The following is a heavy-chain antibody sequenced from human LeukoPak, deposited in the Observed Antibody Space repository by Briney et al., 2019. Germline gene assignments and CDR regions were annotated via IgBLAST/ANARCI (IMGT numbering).Heavy chain of an antibody. CDR1: GFTFSSYG. J-gene: IGHJ5*01. Sequence: GGSLRLSCAASGFTFSSYGMHWVRQAPGKGLEWVAVISYDGSNKYYADSVKGRFTISRDNSKNTLYLQMNSLRAEDTAVYYCARANQWLVTHNWFDSWGQGTLVTVSS. D-gene: IGHD6-19*01. CDR3: ARANQWLVTHNWFDS. V-gene: IGHV3-30*03. CDR2: ISYDGSNK.